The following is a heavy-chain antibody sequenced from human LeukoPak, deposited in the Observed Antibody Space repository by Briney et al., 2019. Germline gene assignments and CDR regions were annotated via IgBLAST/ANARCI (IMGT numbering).Heavy chain of an antibody. CDR1: GYTFTTYD. J-gene: IGHJ1*01. CDR2: MNRNTGNT. D-gene: IGHD6-13*01. V-gene: IGHV1-8*01. Sequence: ASVKVSCKASGYTFTTYDINWVRQATGQGLEWMGWMNRNTGNTGSPQKFQGRVTMTRNTSISTAYMELSSLRSEDTAVYYCARRLLAAAGHFQHWGQGTLVTVSS. CDR3: ARRLLAAAGHFQH.